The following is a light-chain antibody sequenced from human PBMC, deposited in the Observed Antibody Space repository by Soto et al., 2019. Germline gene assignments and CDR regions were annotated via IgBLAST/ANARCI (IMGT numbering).Light chain of an antibody. Sequence: VMTQTPISLSVTPGQPTSISCKSSQSLLHSDGKTYLSWYLQKPGQPPQLLISVVSNRFSGVTDRFSGSGSGTDFTLKISRVEADDVGVYYCMQSLELPRTFGQGTKVEIK. V-gene: IGKV2D-29*01. CDR3: MQSLELPRT. J-gene: IGKJ1*01. CDR1: QSLLHSDGKTY. CDR2: VVS.